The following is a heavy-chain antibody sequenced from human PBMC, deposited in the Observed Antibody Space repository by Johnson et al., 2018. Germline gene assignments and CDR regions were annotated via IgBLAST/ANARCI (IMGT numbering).Heavy chain of an antibody. V-gene: IGHV4-59*01. Sequence: QVQLQESGPGLVKPSETLSLNCTVSGGSINDYSWNWIRQAPGKGLEWIGYLFHRGSTNYNHSLKSPVTLSVDIPKKQFSLRLTYVTAADTAVYYCARRADFRRFYYEGDHYSYYGLDFWGQGTTVTVSS. CDR3: ARRADFRRFYYEGDHYSYYGLDF. J-gene: IGHJ6*02. CDR1: GGSINDYS. CDR2: LFHRGST. D-gene: IGHD3-3*01.